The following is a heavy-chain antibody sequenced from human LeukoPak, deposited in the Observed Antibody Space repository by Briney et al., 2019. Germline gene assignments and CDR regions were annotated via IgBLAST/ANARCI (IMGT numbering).Heavy chain of an antibody. Sequence: GGSLRLSCAASGFTFNNFGMHWVRQAPGKGLEWVAFIGFEGLHKYYADSVKGRFTISKDNSKATLYLQMNSLRPEDTAVYYCAKDLHGGYPSDYWGPGTLVTVSS. CDR1: GFTFNNFG. J-gene: IGHJ4*02. D-gene: IGHD4-23*01. V-gene: IGHV3-30*02. CDR2: IGFEGLHK. CDR3: AKDLHGGYPSDY.